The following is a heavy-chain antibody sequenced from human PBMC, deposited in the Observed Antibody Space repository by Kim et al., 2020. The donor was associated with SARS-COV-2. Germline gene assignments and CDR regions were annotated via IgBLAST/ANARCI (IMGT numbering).Heavy chain of an antibody. J-gene: IGHJ6*04. CDR3: ARDWPLRAIITMVRGVISGMDV. V-gene: IGHV3-21*01. D-gene: IGHD3-10*01. Sequence: GGSLRLSCAASGFTFSSYSMNWVRQAPGKGLEWVSSISSSSSYIYYADSVKGRFTISRDNAKNSLYLQMNSLRAEDTAVYYCARDWPLRAIITMVRGVISGMDVWGKGTTVTVSS. CDR1: GFTFSSYS. CDR2: ISSSSSYI.